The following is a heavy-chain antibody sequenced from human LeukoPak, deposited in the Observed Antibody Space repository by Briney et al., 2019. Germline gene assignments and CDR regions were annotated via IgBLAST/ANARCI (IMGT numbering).Heavy chain of an antibody. V-gene: IGHV3-7*03. D-gene: IGHD5-12*01. Sequence: GGSLRLSCAASGFTFSKYWMTWVRQAPGKGLEWVANIKQDGSEKSYVDSVKGRYTISGDNIKNSLHLQMNSLRVEDTAVYYCARGSGHDRVYYYGMDVWGQGTTVTVSS. CDR3: ARGSGHDRVYYYGMDV. J-gene: IGHJ6*02. CDR1: GFTFSKYW. CDR2: IKQDGSEK.